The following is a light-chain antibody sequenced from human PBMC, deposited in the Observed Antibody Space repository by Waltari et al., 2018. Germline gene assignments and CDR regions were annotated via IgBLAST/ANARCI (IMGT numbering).Light chain of an antibody. V-gene: IGKV1-9*01. Sequence: IQITHSPSSLSASVGDRVTNTYQASPSISNCLAWYQHKPGKAPKLLIYAASTLQSGVPSRFSGSGSGTEFTLTISSLQAEDFATYYCQQHNSYPRTFGGGTKVEIK. CDR3: QQHNSYPRT. J-gene: IGKJ4*01. CDR2: AAS. CDR1: PSISNC.